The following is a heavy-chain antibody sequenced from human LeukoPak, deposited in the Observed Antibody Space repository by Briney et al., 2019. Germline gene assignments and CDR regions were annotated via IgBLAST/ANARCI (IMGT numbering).Heavy chain of an antibody. Sequence: PGGSLRLSCAASGFTFSNYGLHWVRQAPGKGLEWVALISTDGSDKRYADSVRGRFTISRDNSKNTLYLQMNSLRTEDTAMYYCAKDSSNTWSGRDSKWGQGTLVTVSS. CDR3: AKDSSNTWSGRDSK. CDR1: GFTFSNYG. J-gene: IGHJ4*02. CDR2: ISTDGSDK. V-gene: IGHV3-30*18. D-gene: IGHD4-11*01.